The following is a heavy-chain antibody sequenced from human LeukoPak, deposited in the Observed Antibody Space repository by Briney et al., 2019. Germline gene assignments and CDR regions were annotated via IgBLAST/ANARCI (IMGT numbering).Heavy chain of an antibody. CDR1: GFTFSSYA. D-gene: IGHD2/OR15-2a*01. V-gene: IGHV3-23*01. CDR3: ARELLAPRYFDY. CDR2: ISGSGGST. Sequence: GSLRLSCAASGFTFSSYAMSWVRQAPGKGLEWVSAISGSGGSTYYADSVKGRFTISRDNSKNTLYLQMNSLRAEDTAVYYCARELLAPRYFDYWGQGTLVTVSS. J-gene: IGHJ4*02.